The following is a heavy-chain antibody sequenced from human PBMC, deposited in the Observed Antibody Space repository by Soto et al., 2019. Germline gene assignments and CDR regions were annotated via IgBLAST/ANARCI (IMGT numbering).Heavy chain of an antibody. CDR3: AVTVTGARSPLAH. V-gene: IGHV1-69*06. J-gene: IGHJ4*02. D-gene: IGHD6-19*01. CDR2: IIPIYASP. Sequence: QVQRVQSGAEVKKPGSSGKVSCKASGGTFSSNAISWVRQAPGQGLEWMGGIIPIYASPNYAQNFQGRVTVTADKATSTAYLELSRLKFADSAIYYCAVTVTGARSPLAHWGRGTLVIVSS. CDR1: GGTFSSNA.